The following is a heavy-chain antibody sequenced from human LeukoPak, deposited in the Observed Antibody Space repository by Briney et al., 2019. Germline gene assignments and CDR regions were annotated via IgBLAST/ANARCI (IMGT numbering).Heavy chain of an antibody. V-gene: IGHV3-53*01. CDR2: IHSGGKT. D-gene: IGHD3-10*01. CDR1: GFTVSSNY. CDR3: ARVYYGSGSLHYSYYYMDV. J-gene: IGHJ6*03. Sequence: GSLRLSCAASGFTVSSNYMSWVRQAPGKGLEYGSVIHSGGKTSYADSVKGRFTIPRDNSKNTLYLQMNSLRAEDTAVYYCARVYYGSGSLHYSYYYMDVWGKGTTVTISS.